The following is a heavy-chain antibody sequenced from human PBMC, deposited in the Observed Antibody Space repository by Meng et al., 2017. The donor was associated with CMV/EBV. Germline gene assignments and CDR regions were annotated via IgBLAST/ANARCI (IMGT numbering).Heavy chain of an antibody. CDR2: IRYDGSNK. CDR3: AKRGGYCSSTSCQYYYGMDV. Sequence: GGSLRLSCAASGFTFSSYGMHWVRQAPGKGLEWVAFIRYDGSNKYYADSVKGRFTISRDNSKNTLYLQMNSLRAEDPAVYYCAKRGGYCSSTSCQYYYGMDVWGQGTTVTVSS. CDR1: GFTFSSYG. J-gene: IGHJ6*02. V-gene: IGHV3-30*02. D-gene: IGHD2-2*01.